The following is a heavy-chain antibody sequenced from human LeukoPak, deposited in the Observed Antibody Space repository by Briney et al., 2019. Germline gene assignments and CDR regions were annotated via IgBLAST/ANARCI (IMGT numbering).Heavy chain of an antibody. Sequence: GGSLRLSCAASGFTFSSYGMHWVRQAPGKGLEWVAVISYDGSNKYYADSVKGRFTISRDNAKNSLYLQMNSLRAEDTAVYYCARSTYYDFWTGPGGMDVWGQGTTVTVSS. J-gene: IGHJ6*02. CDR2: ISYDGSNK. CDR1: GFTFSSYG. D-gene: IGHD3-3*01. CDR3: ARSTYYDFWTGPGGMDV. V-gene: IGHV3-30*03.